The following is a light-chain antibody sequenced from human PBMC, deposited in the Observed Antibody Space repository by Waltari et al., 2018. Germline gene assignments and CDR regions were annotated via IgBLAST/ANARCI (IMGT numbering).Light chain of an antibody. Sequence: DIQMTQSPPSLSASVGDRVTITCRASQRIGVYLNWYRHKPGQAPTLLIFGASNLQGGVPSRFTGGGSGTEFTLTIMSLQPEDFATYYCQQSHGTPYTFGQGTKVE. CDR3: QQSHGTPYT. CDR1: QRIGVY. CDR2: GAS. J-gene: IGKJ2*01. V-gene: IGKV1-39*01.